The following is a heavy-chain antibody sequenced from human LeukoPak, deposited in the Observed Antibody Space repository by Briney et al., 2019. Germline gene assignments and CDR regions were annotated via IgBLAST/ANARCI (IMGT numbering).Heavy chain of an antibody. Sequence: ASVKVSCKASGYTFTGYYMHWVRQAPGQGLEWMGWINPNSGGTNYAQKFQGRVTMTRDTSISTAYMELSRLRSDDTAVYYCARDIAGYSSSLTYSSPDYWGQGTLVTVSS. V-gene: IGHV1-2*02. CDR1: GYTFTGYY. D-gene: IGHD6-13*01. J-gene: IGHJ4*02. CDR3: ARDIAGYSSSLTYSSPDY. CDR2: INPNSGGT.